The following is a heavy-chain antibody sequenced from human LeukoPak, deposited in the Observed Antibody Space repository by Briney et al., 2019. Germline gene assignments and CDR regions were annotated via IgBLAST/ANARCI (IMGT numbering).Heavy chain of an antibody. CDR2: ILPVFGTS. CDR3: ARDHRGFYYGSGNYYYLDV. J-gene: IGHJ6*03. D-gene: IGHD3-10*01. Sequence: SVKVSCKASGGTYNNYAITWVRQAPGQGLEWVGGILPVFGTSNFAQRFQGRVTITADESTGTTYMELSSLRSEDTAVYYCARDHRGFYYGSGNYYYLDVWGKGTTVTVSS. V-gene: IGHV1-69*13. CDR1: GGTYNNYA.